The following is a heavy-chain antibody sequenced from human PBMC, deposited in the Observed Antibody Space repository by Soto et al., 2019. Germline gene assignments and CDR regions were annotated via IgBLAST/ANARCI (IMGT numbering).Heavy chain of an antibody. CDR2: ISSNGDST. CDR3: ARGGRGIANGYYYYYMDV. CDR1: GFTFSSYA. V-gene: IGHV3-64*01. D-gene: IGHD6-13*01. Sequence: PGGSLRLSCAASGFTFSSYAMHWVRQAPGKGQEYVSAISSNGDSTYYANSVKGRFTISRDNSKNTLYLQMGSLRAEDMAVYYCARGGRGIANGYYYYYMDVRGKGT. J-gene: IGHJ6*03.